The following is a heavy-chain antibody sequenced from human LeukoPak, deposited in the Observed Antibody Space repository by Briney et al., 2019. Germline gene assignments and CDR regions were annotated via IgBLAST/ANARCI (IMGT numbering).Heavy chain of an antibody. D-gene: IGHD4-17*01. J-gene: IGHJ1*01. CDR1: GGTFSSYA. Sequence: SVKVSCKASGGTFSSYAISWVRQAPGQGLEWMGRIIPIFGTANYAQKFQGRVTITTDESTSTAYMELSSLRSEDTAVYYCASWGLTVTYFLHWGQGTLVTVSS. CDR3: ASWGLTVTYFLH. CDR2: IIPIFGTA. V-gene: IGHV1-69*05.